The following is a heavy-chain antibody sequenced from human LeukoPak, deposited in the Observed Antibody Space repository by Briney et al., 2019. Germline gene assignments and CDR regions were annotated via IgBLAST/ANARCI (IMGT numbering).Heavy chain of an antibody. J-gene: IGHJ4*02. CDR3: ARGTVFDY. CDR1: GGSFSGYY. CDR2: INHSGST. V-gene: IGHV4-34*01. Sequence: SETLSLTCAVYGGSFSGYYWSWIRQPPGKGLEWIGEINHSGSTNYNPSLKSRVTISVDTSKNQFSLKLSSVTAADTAVYYCARGTVFDYWGQGTLVTVSS. D-gene: IGHD2-21*01.